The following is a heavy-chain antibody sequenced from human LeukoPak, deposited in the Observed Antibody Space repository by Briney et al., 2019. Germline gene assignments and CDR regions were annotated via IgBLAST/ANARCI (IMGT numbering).Heavy chain of an antibody. CDR1: GGTFSSYA. Sequence: SVKVSCKASGGTFSSYAISWVRQAPGRGLEWMGRIIPILGIANYAQKFQGRVTITADKSTSTAYMELSSLRSEDTAVYYCARGFGESPFDYWGQGTLVTVSS. CDR3: ARGFGESPFDY. J-gene: IGHJ4*02. D-gene: IGHD3-10*01. CDR2: IIPILGIA. V-gene: IGHV1-69*04.